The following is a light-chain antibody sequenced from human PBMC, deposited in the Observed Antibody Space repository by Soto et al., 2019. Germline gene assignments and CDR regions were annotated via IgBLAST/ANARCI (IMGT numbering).Light chain of an antibody. CDR2: LDSDGSH. J-gene: IGLJ2*01. Sequence: QPVLTQSPSASASLGASVKLTCTLSSGHSSYAIAWHQQQPEKGPRYLMKLDSDGSHTKGDAIPDRFSGSSSGAERYLTISCLQSEDEADYYCQTWGTGIHVVFCGGTKLTVL. CDR3: QTWGTGIHVV. V-gene: IGLV4-69*01. CDR1: SGHSSYA.